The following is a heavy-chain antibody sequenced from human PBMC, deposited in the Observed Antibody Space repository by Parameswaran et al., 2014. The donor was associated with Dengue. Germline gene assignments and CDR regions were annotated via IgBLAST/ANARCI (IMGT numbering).Heavy chain of an antibody. D-gene: IGHD6-13*01. Sequence: PGASVKVSCKGYGDTFITYYMHWLRQAPGQGLQWMGMINPRGDSTRYARKFQGRVTMTRDTSTTTVYMEVSSLRSEDTALYYCARGSIYLPGIAAVGTSYAFDVWGQGTMVTVSS. CDR3: ARGSIYLPGIAAVGTSYAFDV. CDR1: GDTFITYY. V-gene: IGHV1-46*01. CDR2: INPRGDST. J-gene: IGHJ3*01.